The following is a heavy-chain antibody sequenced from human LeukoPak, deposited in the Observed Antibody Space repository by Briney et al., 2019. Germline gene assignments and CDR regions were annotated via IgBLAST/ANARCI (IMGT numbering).Heavy chain of an antibody. Sequence: GGSLRLSCAASGFTFSSYAMHWVRQAPGKGLEWVAVISYDGSNKYYADSVKGRLTISRDNSKNTLYLQMNSLRAEDTAVYYCARDSRWYYYDSSGYFDYWGQGTLVTVSS. J-gene: IGHJ4*02. CDR2: ISYDGSNK. CDR3: ARDSRWYYYDSSGYFDY. V-gene: IGHV3-30*01. D-gene: IGHD3-22*01. CDR1: GFTFSSYA.